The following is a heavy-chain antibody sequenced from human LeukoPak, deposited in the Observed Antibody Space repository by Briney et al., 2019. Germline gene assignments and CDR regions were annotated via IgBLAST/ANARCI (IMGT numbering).Heavy chain of an antibody. V-gene: IGHV4-39*07. D-gene: IGHD3-10*01. CDR2: IYYSGST. Sequence: SETLSLTCTVSGGSISSSSYYWGWIRQPPGKGLEWIGSIYYSGSTYYNPSLKSRVTISVDTSKNQFSLKVSSVTAADTAVYYCSRGNYYGSGSYPYYFDYWGQGTLVTVSS. CDR3: SRGNYYGSGSYPYYFDY. J-gene: IGHJ4*02. CDR1: GGSISSSSYY.